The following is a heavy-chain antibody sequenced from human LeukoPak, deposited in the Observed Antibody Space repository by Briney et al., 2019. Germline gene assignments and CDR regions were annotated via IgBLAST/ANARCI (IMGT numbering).Heavy chain of an antibody. CDR3: SNDPRGYHNLIDR. Sequence: GGSLRLSCATSGLTFSSYAMYWVRQAPGKGLEWVSSISGGGDSTYYADSVKGRFTISRDNSKNTLYLQMNSLRAEDTAADACSNDPRGYHNLIDRWGQGTLVTASS. CDR1: GLTFSSYA. CDR2: ISGGGDST. J-gene: IGHJ5*02. D-gene: IGHD3-22*01. V-gene: IGHV3-23*01.